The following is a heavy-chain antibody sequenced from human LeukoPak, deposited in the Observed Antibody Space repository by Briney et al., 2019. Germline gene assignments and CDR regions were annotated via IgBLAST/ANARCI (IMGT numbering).Heavy chain of an antibody. V-gene: IGHV4-34*01. Sequence: SETLSLTCVVNGGSFSRYYWSRIRQPPGKGLEWIGEINHSGSPNYNPSLKSRVTISVDTSKKQFSLKLSSVTAADTAVYYCARSGSGSDYYYYYYYLDVWDTGTTVSVSS. D-gene: IGHD3-10*01. CDR2: INHSGSP. J-gene: IGHJ6*03. CDR1: GGSFSRYY. CDR3: ARSGSGSDYYYYYYYLDV.